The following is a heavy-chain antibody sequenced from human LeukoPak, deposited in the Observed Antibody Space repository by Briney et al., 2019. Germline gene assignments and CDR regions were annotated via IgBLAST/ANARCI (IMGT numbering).Heavy chain of an antibody. CDR1: GGSSSGYY. Sequence: SETLSLTCAVYGGSSSGYYWSWIRQPPGKGLEWIGEINHSGNTNYNPSLKSRVTISVDTSKNQFSLKLSSVTAADTAVYYCARGPYDSSRDWGQGTLVTVSS. CDR2: INHSGNT. J-gene: IGHJ4*02. D-gene: IGHD3-22*01. V-gene: IGHV4-34*01. CDR3: ARGPYDSSRD.